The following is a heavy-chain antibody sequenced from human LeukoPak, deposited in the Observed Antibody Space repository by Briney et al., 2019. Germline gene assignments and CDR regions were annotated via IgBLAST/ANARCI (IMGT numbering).Heavy chain of an antibody. Sequence: PSETLSLTCTVSGGSISSSSYYWGWIRQPPGKGLEWIGSIYYSGSTYYNPSLKSRVTISVDTSKNQFSLKLSSVTAADTAVYYCAGLNDYDSSGYYYGWWGQGTLVTVSS. V-gene: IGHV4-39*01. CDR1: GGSISSSSYY. J-gene: IGHJ4*02. D-gene: IGHD3-22*01. CDR2: IYYSGST. CDR3: AGLNDYDSSGYYYGW.